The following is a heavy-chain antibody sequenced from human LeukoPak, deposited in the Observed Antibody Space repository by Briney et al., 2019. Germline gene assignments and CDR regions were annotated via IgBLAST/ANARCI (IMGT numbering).Heavy chain of an antibody. J-gene: IGHJ4*02. D-gene: IGHD1-14*01. CDR1: GYSFSNYW. V-gene: IGHV5-51*01. CDR3: ARFMSVAGTRSFDY. CDR2: LIPGDADS. Sequence: GESLKISCKGSGYSFSNYWIAWVRRMPGKGLEWLGILIPGDADSKYRPSFQGQVTISADKSSSTAYLQWSSLKASDTAMYYCARFMSVAGTRSFDYWGQGTLVTVSS.